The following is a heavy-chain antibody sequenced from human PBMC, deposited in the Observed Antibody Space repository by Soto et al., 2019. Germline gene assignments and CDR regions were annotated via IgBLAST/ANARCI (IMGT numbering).Heavy chain of an antibody. CDR2: IYYSGST. Sequence: QVQLQESGPGLVKPSQTLSLTCTVSGGSISSGGYYWSWIRQHPGKGLEWIGYIYYSGSTYYNPSLKSXXTXSXXTSKNQFSLKLSSVTAADTAVYYCARVDTAMDFDYWGQGTLVTVSS. CDR1: GGSISSGGYY. D-gene: IGHD5-18*01. CDR3: ARVDTAMDFDY. J-gene: IGHJ4*02. V-gene: IGHV4-31*03.